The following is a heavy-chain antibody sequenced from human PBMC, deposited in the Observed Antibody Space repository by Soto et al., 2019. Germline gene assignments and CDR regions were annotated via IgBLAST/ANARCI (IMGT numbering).Heavy chain of an antibody. Sequence: EVQLVESGGGLVKPGGSLRLSCAASGFTFSSYSMNWVRQAPGKGLEWVSSISSSSSYIYYADSVKGRFTISRDNAKNSRYRQMNSLRAEDTAVYYCARVAGSYYFDYWGQGTLVTVSS. CDR3: ARVAGSYYFDY. J-gene: IGHJ4*02. CDR2: ISSSSSYI. D-gene: IGHD3-10*01. V-gene: IGHV3-21*01. CDR1: GFTFSSYS.